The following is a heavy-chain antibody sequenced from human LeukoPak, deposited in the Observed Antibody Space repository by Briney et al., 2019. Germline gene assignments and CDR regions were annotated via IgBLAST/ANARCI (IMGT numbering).Heavy chain of an antibody. CDR1: GFTFSSYA. V-gene: IGHV3-23*01. D-gene: IGHD3-22*01. J-gene: IGHJ4*02. CDR2: ISGSGGST. CDR3: AKVLGATYYYDSSGYPDY. Sequence: GGSLRLSCAASGFTFSSYAMSWVRQAPGKGLEWVSAISGSGGSTHYADSVKGRFTITRDNSKNTLYLQMNSLRAEDTAVYYCAKVLGATYYYDSSGYPDYWGQGTLVTVSS.